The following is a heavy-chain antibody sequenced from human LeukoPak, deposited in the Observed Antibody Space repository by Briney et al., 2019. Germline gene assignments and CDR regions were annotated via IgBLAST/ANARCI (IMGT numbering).Heavy chain of an antibody. D-gene: IGHD1-26*01. CDR1: GGSISSSNYY. Sequence: SETLSLTCTVSGGSISSSNYYWGWIRQPPGKGLEWIGSIYYSGSTYYNPSLKSRVTISVDTSKNQFSLKLSSVTAADTAVCYCARHMYSGSYSVDYWGQGTLVTVSS. CDR2: IYYSGST. CDR3: ARHMYSGSYSVDY. V-gene: IGHV4-39*01. J-gene: IGHJ4*02.